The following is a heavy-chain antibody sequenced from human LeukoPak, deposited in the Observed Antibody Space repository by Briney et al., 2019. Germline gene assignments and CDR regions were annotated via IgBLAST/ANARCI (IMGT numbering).Heavy chain of an antibody. CDR1: GFTFSSYA. V-gene: IGHV3-30-3*01. D-gene: IGHD3-9*01. CDR2: ISYDGSNK. J-gene: IGHJ4*02. CDR3: ARAPRGYFDWLLYPDPFDY. Sequence: TGGSLRLSCAASGFTFSSYAMHWVRQAPGKGLEWVAVISYDGSNKYYADSVKGRFTISRDNSKNTLYLQMNSLRAEDTAVYYCARAPRGYFDWLLYPDPFDYWGQGTLVTASS.